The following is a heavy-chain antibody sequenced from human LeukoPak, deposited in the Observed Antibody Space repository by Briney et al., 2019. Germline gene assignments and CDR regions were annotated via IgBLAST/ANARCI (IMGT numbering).Heavy chain of an antibody. J-gene: IGHJ6*03. CDR2: IYTSGST. CDR3: ARDQGREGLLWFGETPNYYYCYMDV. CDR1: GGSISSSSYY. Sequence: SETLSLTCTVSGGSISSSSYYWGWIRQPAGKGLEWIGRIYTSGSTNYNPSLKSRVTMSVDTSKNQFSLKLSSVTAADTAVYYCARDQGREGLLWFGETPNYYYCYMDVWGKGTTVTISS. V-gene: IGHV4-61*02. D-gene: IGHD3-10*01.